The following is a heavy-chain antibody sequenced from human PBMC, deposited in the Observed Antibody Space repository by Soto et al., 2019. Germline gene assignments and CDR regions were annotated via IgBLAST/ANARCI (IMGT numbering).Heavy chain of an antibody. D-gene: IGHD2-15*01. CDR2: ISSNGGST. J-gene: IGHJ6*03. CDR3: ARDSSICSGGSCYSRVGSYYYYYYMDV. Sequence: GGSLRLSCAASGFTFSSYAMHWVRQAPGKGLEYVSAISSNGGSTYYANSVKGRFTISRDNSKNTLYLQMGSLRAEDMAVYYCARDSSICSGGSCYSRVGSYYYYYYMDVWGKGTTVTVSS. CDR1: GFTFSSYA. V-gene: IGHV3-64*01.